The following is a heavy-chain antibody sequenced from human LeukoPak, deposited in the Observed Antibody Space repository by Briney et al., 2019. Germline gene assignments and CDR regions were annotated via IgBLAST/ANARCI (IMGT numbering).Heavy chain of an antibody. D-gene: IGHD2-2*01. V-gene: IGHV4-38-2*02. CDR2: IYHSGST. CDR1: GYSISSGYY. CDR3: AREGQLLSPFDY. Sequence: SETLSLTCTVSGYSISSGYYWGWIRQPPGKGLEWIGSIYHSGSTYYNPSLKSRVTISVDTSKNQFSLKLSSVTAADTAVYYCAREGQLLSPFDYWGQGTLVTVSS. J-gene: IGHJ4*02.